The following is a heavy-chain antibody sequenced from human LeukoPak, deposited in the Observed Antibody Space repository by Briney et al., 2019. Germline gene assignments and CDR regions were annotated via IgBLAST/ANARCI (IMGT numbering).Heavy chain of an antibody. CDR2: INWNGGST. J-gene: IGHJ6*03. V-gene: IGHV3-20*04. D-gene: IGHD6-13*01. CDR3: ARAKQQLWYYYYYYMDV. CDR1: GITLSNYG. Sequence: GGSLRLSCAVSGITLSNYGMSWVRQAPGKGLEWVSGINWNGGSTGYADSVKGRFTISRDNAKNSLYLQMNSLRAEDTALYYCARAKQQLWYYYYYYMDVWGKGTTVTVSS.